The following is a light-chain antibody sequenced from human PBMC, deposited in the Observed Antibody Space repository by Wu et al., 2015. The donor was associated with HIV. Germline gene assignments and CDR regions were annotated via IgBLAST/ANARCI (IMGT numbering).Light chain of an antibody. CDR1: RGVGEY. V-gene: IGKV3-15*01. Sequence: EIVMTQSPATLSLSPGESATLSCRASRGVGEYVAWYQQKPGQAPRLLVSAASTRASGVPARFSGSGSGTEFALTIDSLQSEDSAIYFCQQYEHWPPLTFGGGTTVEI. CDR3: QQYEHWPPLT. CDR2: AAS. J-gene: IGKJ4*01.